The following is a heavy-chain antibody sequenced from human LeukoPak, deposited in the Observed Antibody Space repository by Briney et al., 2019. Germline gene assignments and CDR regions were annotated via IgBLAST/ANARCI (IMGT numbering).Heavy chain of an antibody. CDR1: GGSFSGYY. CDR2: INHSGST. CDR3: ARDSRRELLHAFDI. D-gene: IGHD1-26*01. J-gene: IGHJ3*02. V-gene: IGHV4-34*01. Sequence: SETLSLTCAVYGGSFSGYYWSWIRQPPGKGLEWIGEINHSGSTNYNPSLKSRVTISVDTSKNQFSLKLTSVTAADTAVYYCARDSRRELLHAFDIWGQGTMVSVSS.